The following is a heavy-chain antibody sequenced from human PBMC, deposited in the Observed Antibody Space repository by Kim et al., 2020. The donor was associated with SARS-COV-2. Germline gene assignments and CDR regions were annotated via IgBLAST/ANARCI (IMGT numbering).Heavy chain of an antibody. Sequence: ASVKVSCKASGYTFDTFSRYWLRQAPGQRFEWMGWVNGGNGNTRYSQNFQGRLTITRDTSASASYMELTSLTSEDTAVYYCAREGSGSYNWLDPWGRGTLVTVSS. CDR2: VNGGNGNT. V-gene: IGHV1-3*01. CDR3: AREGSGSYNWLDP. D-gene: IGHD3-10*01. J-gene: IGHJ5*02. CDR1: GYTFDTFS.